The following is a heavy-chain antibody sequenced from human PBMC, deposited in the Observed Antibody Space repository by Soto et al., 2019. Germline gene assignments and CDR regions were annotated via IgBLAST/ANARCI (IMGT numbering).Heavy chain of an antibody. D-gene: IGHD5-18*01. CDR3: AREAYRGYSSPLY. V-gene: IGHV3-7*01. Sequence: VGSLRLSCAASGFTFSSFWVTWVRQAPGKGLEWVANIKQDGNEKYYVDSVRGRFTIFRDNAKNSLYLQMNSLRAEDTAVYYCAREAYRGYSSPLYWGHGTLVTVSS. CDR1: GFTFSSFW. CDR2: IKQDGNEK. J-gene: IGHJ4*01.